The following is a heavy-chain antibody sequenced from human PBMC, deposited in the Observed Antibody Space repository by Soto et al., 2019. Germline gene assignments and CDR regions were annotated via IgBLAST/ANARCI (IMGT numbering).Heavy chain of an antibody. V-gene: IGHV5-10-1*03. J-gene: IGHJ4*02. Sequence: EVQLVQSGAEVKKPGESLTISCKGSGYKFIGYWISWVRQMPGKGLEWVGRIDPSDSYTSYSPSFQAHLTISVDKSISTAYLQWRSLQASDTAKYYCVRHGNGTPYYFDFWGRGTLVPVSS. CDR2: IDPSDSYT. CDR1: GYKFIGYW. CDR3: VRHGNGTPYYFDF. D-gene: IGHD1-1*01.